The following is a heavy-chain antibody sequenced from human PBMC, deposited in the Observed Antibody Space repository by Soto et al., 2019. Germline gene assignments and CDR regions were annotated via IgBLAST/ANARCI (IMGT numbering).Heavy chain of an antibody. D-gene: IGHD5-18*01. CDR3: ARELGSYVNYTDV. J-gene: IGHJ6*03. V-gene: IGHV4-59*01. CDR2: IYYSGST. CDR1: GGTIIGYY. Sequence: SQTIRLPRTVVGGTIIGYYWSWIRQPTGKGLEWIGYIYYSGSTNYNPSLKSRVTISVDTSKNQFSLKLSSVTAADTAVYYCARELGSYVNYTDVWGKGTTVTVSS.